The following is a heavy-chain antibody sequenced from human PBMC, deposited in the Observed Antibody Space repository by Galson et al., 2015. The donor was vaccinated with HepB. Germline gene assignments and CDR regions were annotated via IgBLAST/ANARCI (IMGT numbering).Heavy chain of an antibody. Sequence: SLRLSCAASGFTVSSNYMSWVRQAPGKGLEWVSVIYSGGSTYYADSVKGRFTISRDNSKNTLYLQMNSLRAEDTAVYYCARERVRAAAGRIYGMDVWGQGTTVTVSS. CDR2: IYSGGST. CDR3: ARERVRAAAGRIYGMDV. D-gene: IGHD6-13*01. V-gene: IGHV3-53*01. J-gene: IGHJ6*02. CDR1: GFTVSSNY.